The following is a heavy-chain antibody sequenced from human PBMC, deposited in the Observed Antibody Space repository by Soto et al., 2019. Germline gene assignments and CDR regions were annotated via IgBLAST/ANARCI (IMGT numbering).Heavy chain of an antibody. CDR1: GGTFSSYA. V-gene: IGHV1-69*01. CDR2: IIPISGTA. D-gene: IGHD2-2*01. J-gene: IGHJ6*02. CDR3: ARSQGSSTSLEIYYYYYYGMDV. Sequence: QVQLVQSGAEVKKPGSSVKVSCRAYGGTFSSYAISWVRQAPGQGLEWMRGIIPISGTANYAQKFQGRVTITADESTSTAYMELSSLRSEDTAVYYCARSQGSSTSLEIYYYYYYGMDVWGQGTTVTVSS.